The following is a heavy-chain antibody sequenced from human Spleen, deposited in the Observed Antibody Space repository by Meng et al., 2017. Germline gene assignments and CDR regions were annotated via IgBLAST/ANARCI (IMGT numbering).Heavy chain of an antibody. CDR1: GYTLTELS. CDR2: IISIFDTA. Sequence: SVKVSCKVSGYTLTELSMHWVRQAPGKGLEWMGGIISIFDTANYAQRFQGRVTITADESTSTAYMELSSLRSEDTAVYYCARDEDISAAGKLFGDYWGQGTLVTVSS. V-gene: IGHV1-69*13. J-gene: IGHJ4*02. CDR3: ARDEDISAAGKLFGDY. D-gene: IGHD6-13*01.